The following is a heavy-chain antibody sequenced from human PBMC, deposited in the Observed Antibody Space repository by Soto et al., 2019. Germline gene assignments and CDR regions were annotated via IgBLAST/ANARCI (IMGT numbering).Heavy chain of an antibody. CDR3: ARGDYYFDY. CDR1: GFTFTLYW. V-gene: IGHV3-7*01. CDR2: IKEDGSER. Sequence: GGSLRLSCAASGFTFTLYWMSWVRQAPGKGLEWVANIKEDGSERYYVDSVKGRFTISRDNAKNSLYLQMNSLRAEDTAVYYCARGDYYFDYWGQGTLVTVSS. J-gene: IGHJ4*02.